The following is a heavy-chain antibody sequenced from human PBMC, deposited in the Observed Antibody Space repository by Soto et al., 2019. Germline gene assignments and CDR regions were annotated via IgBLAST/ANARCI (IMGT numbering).Heavy chain of an antibody. CDR2: IYYSGST. D-gene: IGHD3-10*01. CDR1: GGSISSGDYY. V-gene: IGHV4-30-4*01. J-gene: IGHJ6*02. CDR3: ARESRSYYGSGSTLGMDV. Sequence: SETLSLTCTVSGGSISSGDYYWSWIRQPPGKGLEWIGCIYYSGSTYYNPSLKSRVTISVDTSKNQFSLKLSSVTAADTAVYYCARESRSYYGSGSTLGMDVWGQGTTVTVSS.